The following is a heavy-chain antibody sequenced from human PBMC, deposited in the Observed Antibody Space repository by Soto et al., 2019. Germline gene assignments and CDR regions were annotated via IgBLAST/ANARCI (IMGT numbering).Heavy chain of an antibody. Sequence: SQTLSLTCAISGDSVSSNSAAWNWIRQSPSRGLEWLGRTYYRSKWYNDYAVSVKSRIAINPDTSKNQFSLQLNSVTPEDTAVYYCARGIVGATQYYYGMDVWGQGTTVTVSS. V-gene: IGHV6-1*01. CDR2: TYYRSKWYN. CDR3: ARGIVGATQYYYGMDV. D-gene: IGHD1-26*01. J-gene: IGHJ6*02. CDR1: GDSVSSNSAA.